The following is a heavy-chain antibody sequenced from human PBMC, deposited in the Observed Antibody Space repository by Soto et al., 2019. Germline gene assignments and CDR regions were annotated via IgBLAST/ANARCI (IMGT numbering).Heavy chain of an antibody. D-gene: IGHD3-10*01. CDR3: ATDGPVDGIGSRGYYYYMDV. Sequence: ASVKVSCKVSGYTLTELSMHWVRQAPGKGLEWMGGFDPEDGETIYAQKFQGRVTMTEDTSTDTAYMELSSLRSEDTAVYYFATDGPVDGIGSRGYYYYMDVWGKGTTVTVSS. V-gene: IGHV1-24*01. CDR1: GYTLTELS. CDR2: FDPEDGET. J-gene: IGHJ6*03.